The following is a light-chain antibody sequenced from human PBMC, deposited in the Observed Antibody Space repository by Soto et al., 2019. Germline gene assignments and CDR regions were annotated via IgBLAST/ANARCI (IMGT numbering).Light chain of an antibody. V-gene: IGLV2-23*01. CDR1: SSDVGSYNP. J-gene: IGLJ1*01. CDR2: EDS. CDR3: CSYADSSTYV. Sequence: QAVVTQPASLSGPPGQSITISCNRTSSDVGSYNPVSWYQQHPGKAPKLIIYEDSKRPSGVSNRFSGSKSGNTASLTISGLQTEDDADYYCCSYADSSTYVFGTGT.